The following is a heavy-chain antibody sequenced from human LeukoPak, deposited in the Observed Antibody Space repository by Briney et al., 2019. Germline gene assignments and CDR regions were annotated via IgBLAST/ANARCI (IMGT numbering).Heavy chain of an antibody. D-gene: IGHD2-21*01. CDR3: ARGALIPDF. V-gene: IGHV3-23*01. CDR2: ISKSDGST. Sequence: AGGSLRLSCAASGFTFSSYAMTWVRQAPGKGLAWVSSISKSDGSTYYADSVKGRFTISRGNSKNTVYLHMDSLRVEDTAIYYCARGALIPDFRGQGTLVTVSS. CDR1: GFTFSSYA. J-gene: IGHJ4*02.